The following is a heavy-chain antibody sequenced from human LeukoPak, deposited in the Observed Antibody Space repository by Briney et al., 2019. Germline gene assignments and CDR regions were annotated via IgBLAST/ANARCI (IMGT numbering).Heavy chain of an antibody. D-gene: IGHD6-19*01. CDR1: GGSISSSSYY. V-gene: IGHV4-39*07. CDR2: IYYSGST. J-gene: IGHJ6*04. Sequence: SETLSLTCTASGGSISSSSYYWGWIRQPPGKGLEWIGSIYYSGSTYYNPSLKSRVTISVDTSKNQFSLKLSSVTAADTAVYYCARSMQWLVRMDVWGKGTTVTVFS. CDR3: ARSMQWLVRMDV.